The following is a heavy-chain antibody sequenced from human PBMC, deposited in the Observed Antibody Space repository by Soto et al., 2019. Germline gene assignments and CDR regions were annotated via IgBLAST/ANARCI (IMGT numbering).Heavy chain of an antibody. CDR1: GGSFSGYY. D-gene: IGHD1-1*01. CDR3: ARPSTNDNWNDY. V-gene: IGHV4-34*01. Sequence: SETLSLTCAVYGGSFSGYYWSWIRQPPGKGLEWIGEINHSGSTNYNPSLKSRVTISVDTSKNQFSLKLSSVTAADTAVYYCARPSTNDNWNDYWGQGTLVTVSS. CDR2: INHSGST. J-gene: IGHJ4*02.